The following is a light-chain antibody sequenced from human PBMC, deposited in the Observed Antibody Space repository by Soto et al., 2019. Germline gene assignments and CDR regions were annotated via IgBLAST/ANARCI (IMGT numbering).Light chain of an antibody. CDR3: SAYTSSSTPFL. CDR1: SSDVGGYNY. V-gene: IGLV2-14*01. Sequence: QSALTQPAPVSGSPGQSITISCTGTSSDVGGYNYVSWYQQHPGKAPKLMIYDVSNRPSGVSNRFSGSKSGNTASLTISGLQAEDEADYYCSAYTSSSTPFLFGTGTKLTVL. J-gene: IGLJ1*01. CDR2: DVS.